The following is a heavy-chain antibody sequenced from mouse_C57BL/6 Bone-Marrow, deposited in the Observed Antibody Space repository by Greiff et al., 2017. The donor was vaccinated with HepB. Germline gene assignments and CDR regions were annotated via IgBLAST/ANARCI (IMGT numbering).Heavy chain of an antibody. CDR2: INPNNGGT. J-gene: IGHJ1*03. D-gene: IGHD2-3*01. CDR3: ARWGGYSPYWYFDV. CDR1: GYTFTDYY. Sequence: VQLQQSGPELVKPGALVKISCKASGYTFTDYYMNWVKQSHGKSLEWIGDINPNNGGTSYNQKFKGKATLTVDKSSSTAYMELRSLTSEDSAVYYCARWGGYSPYWYFDVWGTGTTVTVSS. V-gene: IGHV1-26*01.